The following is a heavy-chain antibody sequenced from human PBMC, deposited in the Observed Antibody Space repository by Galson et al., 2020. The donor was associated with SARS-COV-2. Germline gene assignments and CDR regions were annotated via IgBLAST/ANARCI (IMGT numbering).Heavy chain of an antibody. CDR3: AREWFGELLFSEVRQRAFDI. D-gene: IGHD3-10*01. CDR1: GGSISSSSYY. V-gene: IGHV4-39*07. Sequence: ASETLSLTCTVSGGSISSSSYYWGWIRQPPGKGLEWIGSIYYSGSTYYNPSLKSRITISVDTSTNQFSRKLSSVTAADTAVYYCAREWFGELLFSEVRQRAFDIWGQGTMVTVSS. J-gene: IGHJ3*02. CDR2: IYYSGST.